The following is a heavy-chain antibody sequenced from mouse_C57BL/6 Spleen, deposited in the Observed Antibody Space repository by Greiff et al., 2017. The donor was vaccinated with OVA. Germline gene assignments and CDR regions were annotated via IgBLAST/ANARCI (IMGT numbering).Heavy chain of an antibody. D-gene: IGHD1-1*01. CDR3: ARHGDYGSSYGYFDV. CDR2: IWSDGST. J-gene: IGHJ1*03. Sequence: VQLVESGPGLVAPSQSLSITCTVSGFSLTSYGVHWVRQPPGKGLEWLVVIWSDGSTTYNSALKSRLSISKDNTKSQVFLKMNSLQTDDTAMYYCARHGDYGSSYGYFDVWGTGTTVTVSS. V-gene: IGHV2-6-1*01. CDR1: GFSLTSYG.